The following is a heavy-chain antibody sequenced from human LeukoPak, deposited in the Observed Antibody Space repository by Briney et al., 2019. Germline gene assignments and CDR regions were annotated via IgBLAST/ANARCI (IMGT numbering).Heavy chain of an antibody. Sequence: PGGSLRLSCAASGFTFSDHYMDWVRQAPGKGLEWVGRIRNKANSFSTEYAASVKGRFTISRDDSKNSLYLQMNSLKTEDTAVYYCAKISMGATEPSDSWGQGTLVTVSS. CDR1: GFTFSDHY. CDR2: IRNKANSFST. D-gene: IGHD1-26*01. V-gene: IGHV3-72*01. CDR3: AKISMGATEPSDS. J-gene: IGHJ5*01.